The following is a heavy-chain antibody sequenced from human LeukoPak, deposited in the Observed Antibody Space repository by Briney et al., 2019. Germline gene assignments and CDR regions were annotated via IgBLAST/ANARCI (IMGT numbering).Heavy chain of an antibody. V-gene: IGHV3-30*02. D-gene: IGHD4-17*01. CDR3: AKEIWPTVTTPGWTYFDY. CDR2: IRYDGSNK. Sequence: GGSLRLSCAASAFTFSSYGMHWVRQAPGKGLERVAFIRYDGSNKYYADSVKGRFTISRDNSRNTLYLQMNSLRAEDTAVYYCAKEIWPTVTTPGWTYFDYWGQGTLVTVSS. CDR1: AFTFSSYG. J-gene: IGHJ4*02.